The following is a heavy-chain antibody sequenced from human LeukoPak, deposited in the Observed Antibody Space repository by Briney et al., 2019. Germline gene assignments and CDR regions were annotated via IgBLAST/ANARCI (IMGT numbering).Heavy chain of an antibody. V-gene: IGHV3-21*01. J-gene: IGHJ5*02. D-gene: IGHD4/OR15-4a*01. CDR3: ARIPNSANFPNWFDP. Sequence: PGGSLRLSCAASGFTFSSYSMNWVRQAPGKGLEWVSSISSSSTYIYYADSVKGRFTISRDNAKNSLYLQMNSLRAEDTAVYYCARIPNSANFPNWFDPWGQGTLVTVSS. CDR1: GFTFSSYS. CDR2: ISSSSTYI.